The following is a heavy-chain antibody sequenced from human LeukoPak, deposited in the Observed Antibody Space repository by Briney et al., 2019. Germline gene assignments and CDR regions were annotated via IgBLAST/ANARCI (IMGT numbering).Heavy chain of an antibody. CDR2: IYHSGST. J-gene: IGHJ3*02. CDR3: ARGDNLLRFLEVDAFDI. D-gene: IGHD3-3*01. V-gene: IGHV4-4*02. Sequence: SETLSLTCAVSGGSISSSNWWSWVRQPPGKGLEWIGEIYHSGSTNYNPSLKSRVTISVDKSKNQFSLKLSSVTAADTAVYYCARGDNLLRFLEVDAFDIWGQGTVVTVSS. CDR1: GGSISSSNW.